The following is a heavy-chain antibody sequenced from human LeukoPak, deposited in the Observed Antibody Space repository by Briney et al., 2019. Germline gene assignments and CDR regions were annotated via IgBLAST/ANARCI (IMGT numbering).Heavy chain of an antibody. J-gene: IGHJ3*02. V-gene: IGHV3-48*01. Sequence: GGSLRLSCVGSGFTFSRYSLNWVRQAPGKRLGWVSYISTNNKTIKYADSVKGRFAISRDNAKDFLYLQMTSLRAEDTAVYYCASYFDSTGYFKEGYAIWGRGTLVTVSS. D-gene: IGHD3-22*01. CDR2: ISTNNKTI. CDR1: GFTFSRYS. CDR3: ASYFDSTGYFKEGYAI.